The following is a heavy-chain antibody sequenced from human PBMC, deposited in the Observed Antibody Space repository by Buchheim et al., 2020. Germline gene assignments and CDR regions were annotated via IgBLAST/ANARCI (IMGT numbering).Heavy chain of an antibody. Sequence: QVQLQQWGAGLLKPSETLSLTCAVYGGSFSGYYWSWIRQPPGKGLEWIGEINHSGSTNYNPSLKSRVTISVDTSKNPFSLKLSSVTAADTAVYYCARMGDSVMYYFDYWGQGTL. V-gene: IGHV4-34*01. CDR2: INHSGST. J-gene: IGHJ4*02. CDR3: ARMGDSVMYYFDY. D-gene: IGHD1-26*01. CDR1: GGSFSGYY.